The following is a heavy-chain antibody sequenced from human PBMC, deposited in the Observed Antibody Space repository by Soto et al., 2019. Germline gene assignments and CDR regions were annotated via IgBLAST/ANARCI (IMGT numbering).Heavy chain of an antibody. D-gene: IGHD4-17*01. V-gene: IGHV3-30-3*01. Sequence: QVQLVESGGGVVQPGRSLRLSCAASGFTFSSYAMHWIRQAPGKGLEWVAVISYDGSNKYYADSVKGRFTISRDNSKNTLYLQMNSLRAEDTAVYYCARDDYGDYVYLRYWGQGTLVTVSS. CDR1: GFTFSSYA. CDR2: ISYDGSNK. J-gene: IGHJ4*02. CDR3: ARDDYGDYVYLRY.